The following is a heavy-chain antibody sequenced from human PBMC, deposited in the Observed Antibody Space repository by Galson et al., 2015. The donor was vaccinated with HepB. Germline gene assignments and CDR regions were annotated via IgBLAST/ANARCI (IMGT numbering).Heavy chain of an antibody. Sequence: TLSLTCTVSGGSISSGSYYWAWIRQPPGKGQEWIGYIYYRGSTYYNSSLKSRVTISLDTSKNQFSLKLSSVTAADTALYYCARDISGYFHMDVWGKGTTATVSS. V-gene: IGHV4-30-4*01. CDR2: IYYRGST. J-gene: IGHJ6*03. D-gene: IGHD3-22*01. CDR1: GGSISSGSYY. CDR3: ARDISGYFHMDV.